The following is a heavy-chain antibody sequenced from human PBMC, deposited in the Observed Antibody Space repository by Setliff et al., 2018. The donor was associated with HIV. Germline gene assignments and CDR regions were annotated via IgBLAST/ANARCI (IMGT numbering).Heavy chain of an antibody. V-gene: IGHV4-39*07. J-gene: IGHJ4*02. CDR2: VYYSGST. D-gene: IGHD6-13*01. CDR3: ARDGYSSSWYVISGSFDY. CDR1: GGSISSSSYY. Sequence: LSLTCIVSGGSISSSSYYWGWIRQPPGKGLEWIGTVYYSGSTYYNPSLKSRVTISVDTSENQFSLKLSSVTAADTAVYYCARDGYSSSWYVISGSFDYWGQGILVTVPQ.